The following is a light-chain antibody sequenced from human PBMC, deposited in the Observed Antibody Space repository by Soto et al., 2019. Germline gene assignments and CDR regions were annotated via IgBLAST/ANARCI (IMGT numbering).Light chain of an antibody. CDR2: DVS. CDR1: SSDVGGYNY. J-gene: IGLJ1*01. V-gene: IGLV2-14*01. CDR3: CSYTGSSPSYV. Sequence: QSALTQPASVSGSPGQSITVSCTGTSSDVGGYNYVSWYQQHPGKAPKLMIYDVSNRPSGVSNRFSGSKSANTASLTISGLQAEDEADYYCCSYTGSSPSYVFGTGTKLTVL.